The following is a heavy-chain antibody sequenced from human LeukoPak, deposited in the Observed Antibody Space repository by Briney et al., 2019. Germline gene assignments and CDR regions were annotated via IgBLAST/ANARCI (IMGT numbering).Heavy chain of an antibody. J-gene: IGHJ4*02. V-gene: IGHV4-39*01. CDR3: AKSHLGVPHDY. CDR2: IYYSGST. CDR1: GGSISSSSYY. D-gene: IGHD3-3*01. Sequence: SETLSLTCTVSGGSISSSSYYWGWIRQPPGKGLEWIGSIYYSGSTYYNPSLKSRVTISIDASRNQISLELNSVTAADTAIYYCAKSHLGVPHDYWGQGTLVTVSS.